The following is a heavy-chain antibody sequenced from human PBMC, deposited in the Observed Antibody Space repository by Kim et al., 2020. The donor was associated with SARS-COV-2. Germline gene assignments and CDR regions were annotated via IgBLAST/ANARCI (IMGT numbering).Heavy chain of an antibody. CDR3: ARFGGPTPDFDY. V-gene: IGHV1-18*01. Sequence: TNYAQKVQGRVTMTTATSTSTAYLELRSLRSDDTAVYYCARFGGPTPDFDYWGQGTLVTVSS. J-gene: IGHJ4*02. D-gene: IGHD1-26*01. CDR2: T.